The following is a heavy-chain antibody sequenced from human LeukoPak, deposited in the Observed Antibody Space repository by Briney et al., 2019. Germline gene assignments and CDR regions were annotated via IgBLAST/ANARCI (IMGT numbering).Heavy chain of an antibody. J-gene: IGHJ4*02. CDR1: GFTFSSYW. CDR3: AKGGYQLDY. CDR2: IWYDGRNK. D-gene: IGHD2-2*01. V-gene: IGHV3-33*06. Sequence: GGSLRLSCKTSGFTFSSYWMTWIRQAPGKGLEWVAVIWYDGRNKYYGDSVKGRFAISRDNSKNTLYLQMNSLRAEDTAVYYCAKGGYQLDYWGQGTLVTVSS.